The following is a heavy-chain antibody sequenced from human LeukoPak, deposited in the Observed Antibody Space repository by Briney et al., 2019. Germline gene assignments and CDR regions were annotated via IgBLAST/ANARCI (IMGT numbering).Heavy chain of an antibody. CDR1: GHSFTSYW. J-gene: IGHJ3*02. D-gene: IGHD1-26*01. Sequence: GESLKISCKGSGHSFTSYWIGWVRQMAGKGLEWMGIIYPGDSDTRDSPSFQGQVTISADKPISTAYLQWSSLKASDTAMYYCARQMGQSEDDAFDIWGQGTMVTVSS. V-gene: IGHV5-51*01. CDR3: ARQMGQSEDDAFDI. CDR2: IYPGDSDT.